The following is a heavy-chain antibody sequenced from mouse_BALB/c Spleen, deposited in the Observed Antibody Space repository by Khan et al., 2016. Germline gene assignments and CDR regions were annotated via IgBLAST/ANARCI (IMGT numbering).Heavy chain of an antibody. J-gene: IGHJ3*01. Sequence: EVQLQESGPGLVKPSQSLSLTCTVTGYSITSDYAWNWIRQFPGNKLEWMGYISYSGSTSYNPSLKSRISITRDTSKNQIFLPLNSVTTEDTATYYCARSMITTGFAYWGQGTLVTVSA. CDR2: ISYSGST. CDR3: ARSMITTGFAY. D-gene: IGHD2-4*01. V-gene: IGHV3-2*02. CDR1: GYSITSDYA.